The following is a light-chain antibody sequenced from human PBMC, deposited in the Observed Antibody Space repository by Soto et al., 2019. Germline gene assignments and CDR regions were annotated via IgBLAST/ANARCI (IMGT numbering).Light chain of an antibody. Sequence: IQLTQSPSSMSASVGDRVTITCLAIQGIINYLAWYQQKPGKAPKLLIYGASTLQSAVPSRFGGSGSGTDCTLTVSSLQPEEFATYYCPQLFMYPPTFGPGTKVDIK. J-gene: IGKJ3*01. CDR2: GAS. CDR1: QGIINY. V-gene: IGKV1-9*01. CDR3: PQLFMYPPT.